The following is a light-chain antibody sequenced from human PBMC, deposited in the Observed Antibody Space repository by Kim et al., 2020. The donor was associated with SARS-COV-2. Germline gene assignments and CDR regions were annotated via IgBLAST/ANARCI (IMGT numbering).Light chain of an antibody. J-gene: IGKJ2*01. CDR1: QYLATW. Sequence: ADTVSITCRASQYLATWVAWYQQRPGMAPKVLMYGASRLESGVPSRFSGSGSGTEFTLTISSLQPDDFATYYCQQYKTDPYTFGQGTKLEIK. V-gene: IGKV1-5*01. CDR3: QQYKTDPYT. CDR2: GAS.